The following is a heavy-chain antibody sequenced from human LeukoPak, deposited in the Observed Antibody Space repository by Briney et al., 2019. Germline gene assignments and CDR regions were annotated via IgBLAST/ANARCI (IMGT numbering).Heavy chain of an antibody. V-gene: IGHV4-59*01. D-gene: IGHD7-27*01. CDR1: GGSISSYY. CDR2: IYYSGST. CDR3: ARTTTGDYTFDY. J-gene: IGHJ4*02. Sequence: PSETLSLTCTVSGGSISSYYWSWIRQPPGKGLEWIGYIYYSGSTNYNPSPKSRVTISVDTSKNQFSLKLSSVTAADTAVYYCARTTTGDYTFDYWGQGTLVTVSS.